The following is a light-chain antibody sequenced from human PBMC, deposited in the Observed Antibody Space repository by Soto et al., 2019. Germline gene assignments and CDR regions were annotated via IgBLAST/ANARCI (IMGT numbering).Light chain of an antibody. CDR2: QDS. CDR1: KLGNKY. Sequence: SSELTQPPSVSVSPGQTASITCSGDKLGNKYACWYQQKPGQSPVLVIYQDSKRPSGIPERFSGSSSGNTATLTISGTQARDEAGYYCQSWDSSTEVFGTGTKVTVL. V-gene: IGLV3-1*01. J-gene: IGLJ1*01. CDR3: QSWDSSTEV.